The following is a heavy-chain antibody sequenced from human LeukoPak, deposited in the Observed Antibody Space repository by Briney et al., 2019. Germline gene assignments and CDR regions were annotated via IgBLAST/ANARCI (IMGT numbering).Heavy chain of an antibody. CDR2: MHYRGDS. D-gene: IGHD1-1*01. Sequence: SETLSLTCTVSGNSISSFFWSWIRQPPGKGLEWIGSMHYRGDSKYNPSLRSRVSLSIDTSKQQFSLRLSSVTAADTAVYYCARDLELERNRWNYFESWGQGALVTVSS. V-gene: IGHV4-59*01. CDR1: GNSISSFF. CDR3: ARDLELERNRWNYFES. J-gene: IGHJ4*02.